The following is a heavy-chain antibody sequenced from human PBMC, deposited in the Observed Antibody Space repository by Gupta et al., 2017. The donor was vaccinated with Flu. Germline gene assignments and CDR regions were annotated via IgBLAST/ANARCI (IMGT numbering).Heavy chain of an antibody. CDR3: ARDRAYATFDI. Sequence: EVQLVASGGGLVQPGGSXRLSYAASGXTFSTSWMTWVRQAPGEGLEWVANIKEDGTEKNYVNSVKGRFTISRDNAKNSLYLQMNSLRAEDTAVYYCARDRAYATFDIWGQGTMVTVSS. D-gene: IGHD2-21*01. J-gene: IGHJ3*02. CDR1: GXTFSTSW. V-gene: IGHV3-7*01. CDR2: IKEDGTEK.